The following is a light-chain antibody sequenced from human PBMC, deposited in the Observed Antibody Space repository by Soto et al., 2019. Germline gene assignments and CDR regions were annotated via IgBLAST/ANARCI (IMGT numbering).Light chain of an antibody. CDR2: DAS. Sequence: EIMLKQSPGTLSLTPGERATLSCRASQSVSSSYLAWYQQKPGQAPRLLIYDASSRATGIPDRFSGSGSGTDFTLTISRLQPEDYAVCYCQQYSSSPPLTFGRGTKVDIK. CDR1: QSVSSSY. CDR3: QQYSSSPPLT. V-gene: IGKV3-20*01. J-gene: IGKJ4*01.